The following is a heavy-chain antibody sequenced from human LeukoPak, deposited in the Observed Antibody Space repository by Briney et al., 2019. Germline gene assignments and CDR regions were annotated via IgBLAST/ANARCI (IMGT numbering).Heavy chain of an antibody. Sequence: SGPSLAKPTQTLTLTCTFSGFSLSTSGVGVAWIRQPPGKALEWLALIYGNDNKRYSPSLKSRLTITKDTSENQVVLRMTSMDPVDTATYYCAHDSPGNYGFDYWGQGTLVTVSP. CDR3: AHDSPGNYGFDY. D-gene: IGHD3-16*01. CDR1: GFSLSTSGVG. V-gene: IGHV2-5*01. CDR2: IYGNDNK. J-gene: IGHJ4*02.